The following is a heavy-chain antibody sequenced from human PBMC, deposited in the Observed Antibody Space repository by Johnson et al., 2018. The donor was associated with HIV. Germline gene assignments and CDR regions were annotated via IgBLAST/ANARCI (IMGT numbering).Heavy chain of an antibody. J-gene: IGHJ3*02. CDR2: IQSKTEGGTT. V-gene: IGHV3-15*01. Sequence: VQLVESGGGLVKPGGSLRLSCAASGFTFSHAWMTWVRQAPGKGLEWIGRIQSKTEGGTTDYAAPVKGRFTISRDDSKNTLYLQMNSLKTEDTAVYYCTTPRPNWGWNAFDIWGQGTMVTVSS. D-gene: IGHD7-27*01. CDR1: GFTFSHAW. CDR3: TTPRPNWGWNAFDI.